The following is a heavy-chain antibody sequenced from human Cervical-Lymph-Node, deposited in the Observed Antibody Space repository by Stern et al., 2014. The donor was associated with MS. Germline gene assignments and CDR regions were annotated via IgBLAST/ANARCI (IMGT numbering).Heavy chain of an antibody. V-gene: IGHV3-33*01. Sequence: QMQLVQSGGGVVQPGRSLRLSCEASGFTFSNHGMHWVRQAPGKGLEWVAVIWYDGSNKSYPVSVKGRFTISRDNSKNSLYLQMNSLRAEDTAVYYCARGYDSSGFYTYFQHWGQGTLITVSS. D-gene: IGHD3-22*01. J-gene: IGHJ1*01. CDR3: ARGYDSSGFYTYFQH. CDR2: IWYDGSNK. CDR1: GFTFSNHG.